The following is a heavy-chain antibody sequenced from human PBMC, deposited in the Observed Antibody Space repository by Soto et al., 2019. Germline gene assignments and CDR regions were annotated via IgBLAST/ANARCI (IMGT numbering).Heavy chain of an antibody. CDR3: ARAAGDYFDY. V-gene: IGHV4-59*01. CDR2: MYYSGST. CDR1: GGSISSYY. Sequence: QVQLQESGPGLVKPSETLSLTCTVSGGSISSYYWSWIRQPPGKGLEWIGYMYYSGSTKYNPSLKSRVTISVNTSKNHCSLKLSSVTAADTAVYYCARAAGDYFDYWGQGTLVTVSS. D-gene: IGHD1-26*01. J-gene: IGHJ4*02.